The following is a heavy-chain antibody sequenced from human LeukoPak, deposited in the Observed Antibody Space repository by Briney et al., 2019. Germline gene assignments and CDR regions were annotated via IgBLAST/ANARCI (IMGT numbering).Heavy chain of an antibody. Sequence: GGSLRLSCAASGFTVSTNYMSWVRQAPGKGLEWVSVIYSGGGTYYSDSVKGRFTISRDNSKNTLYLQMNSLRAEDTAVYYCAKVFNSGFPRGAFDIWGQGTMVTVSS. D-gene: IGHD5-12*01. CDR3: AKVFNSGFPRGAFDI. V-gene: IGHV3-66*01. J-gene: IGHJ3*02. CDR2: IYSGGGT. CDR1: GFTVSTNY.